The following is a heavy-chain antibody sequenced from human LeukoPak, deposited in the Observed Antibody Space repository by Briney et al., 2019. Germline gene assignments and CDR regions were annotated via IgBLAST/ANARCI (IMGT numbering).Heavy chain of an antibody. Sequence: ASVKVSCKASGYTFTGYYMHWVRQAPGQGLEWMGRINPNSGGTNYAQKFQGRVTMTRDTSISTAYMELSRLRSDDTAVYYCARDRSGCAQSGYFDYWGQGTLVTVSS. D-gene: IGHD5-12*01. V-gene: IGHV1-2*06. CDR2: INPNSGGT. J-gene: IGHJ4*02. CDR1: GYTFTGYY. CDR3: ARDRSGCAQSGYFDY.